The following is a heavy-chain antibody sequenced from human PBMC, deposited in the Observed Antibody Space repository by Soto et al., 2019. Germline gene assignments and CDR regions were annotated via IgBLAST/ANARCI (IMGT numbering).Heavy chain of an antibody. CDR3: ARGGVAVAGSAYYGMDV. D-gene: IGHD6-19*01. CDR2: INHSGST. Sequence: SETLSLTCAVYGGSFSGYYWSWIRQPPGKGLEWIGEINHSGSTNYNPSLKSRVTISVDTSKNQFSLKLSSVTAADTAVYYCARGGVAVAGSAYYGMDVWGQGTTVTVSS. CDR1: GGSFSGYY. V-gene: IGHV4-34*01. J-gene: IGHJ6*02.